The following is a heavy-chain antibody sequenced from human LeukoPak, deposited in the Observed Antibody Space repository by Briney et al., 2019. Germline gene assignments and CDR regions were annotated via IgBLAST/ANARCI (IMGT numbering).Heavy chain of an antibody. CDR2: VSAYKDST. Sequence: ASVKVSCKTSGFTFANYGINWVRPAPGQGLEWMGWVSAYKDSTNFAQKFQGRVTMTTDTSTSTAYMELRSLTSDDTAVYFCAKDSRGYCSEGACYSIDYWGQGTLVTVSS. D-gene: IGHD2-8*01. V-gene: IGHV1-18*01. CDR3: AKDSRGYCSEGACYSIDY. J-gene: IGHJ4*02. CDR1: GFTFANYG.